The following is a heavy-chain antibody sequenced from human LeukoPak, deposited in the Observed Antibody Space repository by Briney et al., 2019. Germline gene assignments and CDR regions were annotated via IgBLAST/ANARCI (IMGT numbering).Heavy chain of an antibody. V-gene: IGHV1-69*13. CDR2: IIPIFGTA. J-gene: IGHJ6*03. CDR1: GGTFSSYA. CDR3: AKSVLQWLRLDYYYYYMDV. D-gene: IGHD5-12*01. Sequence: SVKVSCKASGGTFSSYAISWVRQAPGQGLEWMGGIIPIFGTANYAQKFQGRVTITADESTSTAYMELSSLRSEDTAVYYCAKSVLQWLRLDYYYYYMDVWGKGTTVTVSS.